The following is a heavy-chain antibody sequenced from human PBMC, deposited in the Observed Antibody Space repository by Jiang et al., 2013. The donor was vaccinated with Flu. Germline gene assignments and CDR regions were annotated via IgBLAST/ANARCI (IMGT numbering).Heavy chain of an antibody. D-gene: IGHD1-26*01. J-gene: IGHJ4*02. CDR1: GYTFTTYY. CDR3: ARSIPAMSPTVVGGGYYFDH. CDR2: INPSVATT. Sequence: GAEVKKPGASVKLSCKASGYTFTTYYMHWVRQAPGQGLEWVGIINPSVATTNYAQQFQGRVTMTRDTSTSTVYLELSSLRSDDTAVYYCARSIPAMSPTVVGGGYYFDHWGQGTLVTVSS. V-gene: IGHV1-46*01.